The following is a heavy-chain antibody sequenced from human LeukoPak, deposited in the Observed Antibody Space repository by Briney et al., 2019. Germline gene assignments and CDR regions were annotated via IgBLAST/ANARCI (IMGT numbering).Heavy chain of an antibody. V-gene: IGHV3-23*01. J-gene: IGHJ4*02. CDR2: ISGSGGST. CDR3: AKGLWEWNSLFDY. CDR1: GFTFSSYA. Sequence: TGGSLRLSCAASGFTFSSYAMGWVRQAPGKGLEWVSVISGSGGSTYYADSVKGRFTISRDNSKNTLYLQMNSLRAEDTAVYYCAKGLWEWNSLFDYWGQGTLVTVSS. D-gene: IGHD1-7*01.